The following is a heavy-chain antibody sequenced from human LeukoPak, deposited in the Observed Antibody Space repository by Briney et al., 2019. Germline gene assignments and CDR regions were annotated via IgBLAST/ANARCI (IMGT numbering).Heavy chain of an antibody. Sequence: GGSLRLSCTASGFTFGDYAMSWVRQAPGKGLEWVGFISSKAYGGTTEYAASVKGRFTISRDDSKSIAYLQMNSLKTEDTAVYYCARIAAAGTIFDYWGQGTLVTVSS. J-gene: IGHJ4*02. CDR1: GFTFGDYA. CDR3: ARIAAAGTIFDY. D-gene: IGHD6-13*01. V-gene: IGHV3-49*04. CDR2: ISSKAYGGTT.